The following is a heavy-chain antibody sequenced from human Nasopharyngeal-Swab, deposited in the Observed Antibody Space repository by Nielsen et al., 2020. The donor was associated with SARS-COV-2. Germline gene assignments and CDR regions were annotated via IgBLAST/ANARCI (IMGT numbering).Heavy chain of an antibody. CDR3: ARDDSSPHVGAFDI. CDR2: ISSSGSTI. V-gene: IGHV3-48*03. J-gene: IGHJ3*02. D-gene: IGHD3-22*01. CDR1: GFTFSSYE. Sequence: GESLKISCAASGFTFSSYEMNWVRQAPGKGLEWVSYISSSGSTIYYAGSVKGRFTISRDNAKNSLYLQMNSLRAEDTAVYYCARDDSSPHVGAFDIWGQGTMVTVSS.